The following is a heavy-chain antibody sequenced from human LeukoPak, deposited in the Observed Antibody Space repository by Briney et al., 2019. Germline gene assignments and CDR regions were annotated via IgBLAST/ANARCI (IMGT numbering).Heavy chain of an antibody. CDR3: ADDYYDSSGYYYFQH. Sequence: PGGSLRLSCAASGFTFSGYAMSWVRQAPGKGLEWVSVISGSGSSKSYTDSVKGRFTISRDNSKNTLYLQMNSLRAEDTAVYYCADDYYDSSGYYYFQHWGQGTLVTVSS. J-gene: IGHJ1*01. D-gene: IGHD3-22*01. CDR2: ISGSGSSK. CDR1: GFTFSGYA. V-gene: IGHV3-23*01.